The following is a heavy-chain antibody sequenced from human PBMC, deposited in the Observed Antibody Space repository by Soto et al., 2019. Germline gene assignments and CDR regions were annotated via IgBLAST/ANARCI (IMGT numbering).Heavy chain of an antibody. CDR3: ARGDGYG. CDR2: IYYSGGT. J-gene: IGHJ4*02. V-gene: IGHV4-59*01. CDR1: GGSINSYY. D-gene: IGHD5-12*01. Sequence: SETLSLTCTVSGGSINSYYWSWIRQPPGKGLEWIGYIYYSGGTNYNPSLKSRVTISVDTSKNQFSLKLSSVTAADTAVYYCARGDGYGWGQGTLVTVSS.